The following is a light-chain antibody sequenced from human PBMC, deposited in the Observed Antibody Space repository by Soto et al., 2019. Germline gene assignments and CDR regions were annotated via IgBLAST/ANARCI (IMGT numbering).Light chain of an antibody. V-gene: IGKV2-28*01. CDR2: LGS. Sequence: DIVMTQSPLSLPVTPGEPASISCRSSQSFLQTNGYNYLDWYLQKPGQSPQLLIYLGSNRASGVPDRFSGSGSGTDFTLKISRVEAEDVGVYYCMQALQTPWAFGQGTKVEIK. CDR3: MQALQTPWA. J-gene: IGKJ1*01. CDR1: QSFLQTNGYNY.